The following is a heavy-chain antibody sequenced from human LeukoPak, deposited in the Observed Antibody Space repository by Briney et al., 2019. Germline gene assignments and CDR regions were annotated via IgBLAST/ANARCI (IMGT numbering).Heavy chain of an antibody. CDR1: GGSFSGYY. CDR2: INHSGST. D-gene: IGHD6-13*01. CDR3: ARVRYSSSWYPQNQEKDAFDI. Sequence: SETLSLTCAVYGGSFSGYYWSWIRQPPGKGLEWIGEINHSGSTNYNPSLKSRVTISVDTSKNQFSLKLSSVTAADTAVYYCARVRYSSSWYPQNQEKDAFDIWGQGTMVTVSS. J-gene: IGHJ3*02. V-gene: IGHV4-34*01.